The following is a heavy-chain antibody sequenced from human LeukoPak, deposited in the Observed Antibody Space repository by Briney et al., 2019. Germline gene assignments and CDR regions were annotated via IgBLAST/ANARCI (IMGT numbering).Heavy chain of an antibody. D-gene: IGHD3-3*01. J-gene: IGHJ4*02. Sequence: GASVKVSCKASGGTFSSYAISWVRQAPGQGLEWMGGIIPIFGTANYAQKFQGRVTITADESTSTAYMELSSLRSEDTAVYYCARTGPYDFHFDYWGQGTLVTVSS. CDR1: GGTFSSYA. CDR2: IIPIFGTA. CDR3: ARTGPYDFHFDY. V-gene: IGHV1-69*13.